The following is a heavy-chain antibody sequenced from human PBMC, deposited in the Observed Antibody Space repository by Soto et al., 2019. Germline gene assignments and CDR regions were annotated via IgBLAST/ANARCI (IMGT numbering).Heavy chain of an antibody. CDR1: GFTFSSYW. J-gene: IGHJ6*03. CDR3: GLEQYWNYYYYMDV. CDR2: IKQDGSEK. D-gene: IGHD1-1*01. Sequence: GGSLRLSCAASGFTFSSYWMSWVRQAPGKGLEWVANIKQDGSEKYYVDSVKGRFTISRDNAKNSLYLQMNSLRAEDTAVYYCGLEQYWNYYYYMDVWGKGTTVTVSS. V-gene: IGHV3-7*01.